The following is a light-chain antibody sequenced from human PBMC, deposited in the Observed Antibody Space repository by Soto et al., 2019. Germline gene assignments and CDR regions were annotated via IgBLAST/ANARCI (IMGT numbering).Light chain of an antibody. J-gene: IGLJ1*01. V-gene: IGLV2-14*03. CDR1: SSDIGAYDY. CDR3: SSFADSSARDYV. CDR2: DVS. Sequence: QSVLTQPASVSGSPGQSITISCTGTSSDIGAYDYVSWYQQHPGGVPKLLIYDVSSRPSGVSSRFSGSKSGNTASLSISGLQADDESDYYCSSFADSSARDYVFGGGTKLTVL.